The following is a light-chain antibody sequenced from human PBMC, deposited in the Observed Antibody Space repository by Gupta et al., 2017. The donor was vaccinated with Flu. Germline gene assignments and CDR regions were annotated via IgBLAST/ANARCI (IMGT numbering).Light chain of an antibody. CDR3: QQSYSTLIST. CDR1: QSISRN. Sequence: DIQMTQSPSSLSASVGDRVTITCRTSQSISRNLNWYQQRPGTAPKLLIYAASNLQSGVTSRFSGGGCGTDFTLTISNLQPEDIATYYCQQSYSTLISTFGQGTKVEIK. V-gene: IGKV1-39*01. CDR2: AAS. J-gene: IGKJ2*01.